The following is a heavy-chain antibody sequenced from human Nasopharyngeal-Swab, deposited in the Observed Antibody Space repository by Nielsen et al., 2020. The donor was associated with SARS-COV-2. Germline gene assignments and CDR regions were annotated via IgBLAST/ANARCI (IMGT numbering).Heavy chain of an antibody. CDR1: GFTFSSYG. Sequence: GGSLRLSCAASGFTFSSYGMHWVRQAPGKGLEWVAVIWYDGSNKYYADSVKGRFTLSRDNSKNTLYLQMNSLRAEDTAVYYCARSGSSGYGPFDYWGQGTLVTVSS. D-gene: IGHD3-22*01. V-gene: IGHV3-33*01. CDR2: IWYDGSNK. J-gene: IGHJ4*02. CDR3: ARSGSSGYGPFDY.